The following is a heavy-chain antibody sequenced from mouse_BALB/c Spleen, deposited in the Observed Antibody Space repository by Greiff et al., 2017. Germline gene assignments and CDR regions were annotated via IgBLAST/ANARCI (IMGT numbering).Heavy chain of an antibody. J-gene: IGHJ1*01. Sequence: VQLQQSGAELVRPGALVKLSCKASGFNIKDYYMHWVKQRPEQGLEWIGWIDPENGNTIYDPKFQGKASITADTSSNTAYLQLSSLTSEDTAVYYCARWVYGNWYFDVWGAGTTVTVSS. CDR2: IDPENGNT. V-gene: IGHV14-1*02. CDR3: ARWVYGNWYFDV. CDR1: GFNIKDYY. D-gene: IGHD2-1*01.